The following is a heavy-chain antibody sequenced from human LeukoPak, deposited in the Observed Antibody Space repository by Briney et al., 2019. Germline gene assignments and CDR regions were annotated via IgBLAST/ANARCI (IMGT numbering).Heavy chain of an antibody. J-gene: IGHJ5*02. D-gene: IGHD3-10*01. CDR1: GGSISSSSYY. V-gene: IGHV4-39*07. CDR2: IYYSGST. CDR3: AGRGVRGVKRVS. Sequence: PSETLSLTCTVSGGSISSSSYYWGWIRQPPGKGLEWIGSIYYSGSTYYNPSLKSRVTISVDTSKNQFSLKLSSVTAADTAVYYCAGRGVRGVKRVSWGQGTLVTVSS.